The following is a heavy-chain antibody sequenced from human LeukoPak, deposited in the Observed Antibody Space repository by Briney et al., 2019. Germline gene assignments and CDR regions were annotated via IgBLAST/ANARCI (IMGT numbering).Heavy chain of an antibody. CDR2: INPSGGST. Sequence: VSVKVSCKASGYTFTSYYMHWVRQAPGQGLEWMGIINPSGGSTSYAQKFQERVTITRDMSTSTAYMELSSLRSEDTAVYYCAADGGLLRGLGAFDIWGQGTMVTVSS. V-gene: IGHV1-46*01. CDR1: GYTFTSYY. D-gene: IGHD3-10*01. J-gene: IGHJ3*02. CDR3: AADGGLLRGLGAFDI.